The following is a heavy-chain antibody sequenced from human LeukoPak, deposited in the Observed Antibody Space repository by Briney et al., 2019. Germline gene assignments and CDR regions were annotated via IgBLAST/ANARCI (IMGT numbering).Heavy chain of an antibody. CDR1: GFTLSSYW. CDR3: ARANYYGSGRAAFDI. CDR2: INSDGSST. D-gene: IGHD3-10*01. V-gene: IGHV3-74*01. J-gene: IGHJ3*02. Sequence: GGSLRLSCAASGFTLSSYWMHWVRHAPGKGLVWVSRINSDGSSTSYADSVKGRFTISRDNAKNTLYLQMNSLRAEDTAVYYCARANYYGSGRAAFDIWGQGTMVTVSS.